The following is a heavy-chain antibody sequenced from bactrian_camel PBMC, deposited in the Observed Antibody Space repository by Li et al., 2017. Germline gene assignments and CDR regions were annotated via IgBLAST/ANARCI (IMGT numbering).Heavy chain of an antibody. J-gene: IGHJ4*01. V-gene: IGHV3S53*01. CDR3: AATGMQWDTWTTIQALDKESYIY. CDR2: IGRDGST. D-gene: IGHD3*01. Sequence: HVQLVESGGGSVEAGGSLRLSCVASGYTGRTGCMGWFRHSAGNQREGVAAIGRDGSTNVANSVKGRFTISKDNAKNTLYLQMDNLKPEDTAMYFCAATGMQWDTWTTIQALDKESYIYWGEGTQVTVS. CDR1: GYTGRTGC.